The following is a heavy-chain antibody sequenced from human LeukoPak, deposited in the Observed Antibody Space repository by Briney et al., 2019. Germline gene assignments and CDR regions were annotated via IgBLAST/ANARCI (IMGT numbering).Heavy chain of an antibody. CDR2: IRYDGRNK. J-gene: IGHJ6*03. D-gene: IGHD1-26*01. V-gene: IGHV3-30*02. CDR1: GFTFSSYG. CDR3: AKGRGWEASYYYYYMDV. Sequence: GGSPRLSCGASGFTFSSYGMHWVRQAPGKGLEWVAFIRYDGRNKYYAESVKGRFTISRDNSKNTLYLQMNSLRAEDTAVYYCAKGRGWEASYYYYYMDVWGKGTTVTISS.